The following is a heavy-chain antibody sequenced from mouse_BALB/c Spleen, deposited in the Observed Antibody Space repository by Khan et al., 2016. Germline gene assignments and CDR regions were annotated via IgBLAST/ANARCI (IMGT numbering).Heavy chain of an antibody. V-gene: IGHV1-20*02. CDR2: ISPYNGDT. Sequence: VQLQQSGPELVKPGASVKISCKASDYSFTAYFMNWVMQSHGKTLEWIGRISPYNGDTFYNQKFKGKATLTVDKSSSTVDMELRSLASEDSAVYYCARSGDYGTFAYWGQGTLVTVSA. CDR1: DYSFTAYF. J-gene: IGHJ3*01. CDR3: ARSGDYGTFAY. D-gene: IGHD2-4*01.